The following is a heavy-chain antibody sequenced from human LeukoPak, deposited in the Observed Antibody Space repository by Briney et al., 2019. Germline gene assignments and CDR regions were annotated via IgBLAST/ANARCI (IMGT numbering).Heavy chain of an antibody. V-gene: IGHV3-13*01. CDR1: GFTFSSYD. CDR2: IGTAGDT. CDR3: ARDAGXXXAFDI. J-gene: IGHJ3*02. Sequence: GGSLRLSCAASGFTFSSYDMHWVRQATGKGLEWVSAIGTAGDTYYPGSVKGRFTISRENAKNSLYLQMNSLRAGDTAVYYCARDAGXXXAFDIWGQGTMVTVSS.